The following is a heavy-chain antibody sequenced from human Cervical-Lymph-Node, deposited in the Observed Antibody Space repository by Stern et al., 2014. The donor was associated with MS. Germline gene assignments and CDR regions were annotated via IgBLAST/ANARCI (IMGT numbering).Heavy chain of an antibody. CDR1: GGSISSSSYY. V-gene: IGHV4-39*01. J-gene: IGHJ5*02. D-gene: IGHD3-22*01. CDR2: IYYSGST. Sequence: QLQLQESGPGLVKPSETLSLTCTVSGGSISSSSYYWGWIRQPPGKGLEWIGSIYYSGSTYYNPSLKSRVTISVDTSQNQFFLKLSSVTAADTAVYYCARWAYSSGWYNWFDPWGQGTLVTVSS. CDR3: ARWAYSSGWYNWFDP.